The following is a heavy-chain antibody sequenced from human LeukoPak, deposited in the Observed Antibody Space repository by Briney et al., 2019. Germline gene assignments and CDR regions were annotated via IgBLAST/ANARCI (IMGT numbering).Heavy chain of an antibody. V-gene: IGHV1-18*01. J-gene: IGHJ6*02. Sequence: VASVKVSCKASGYTFTSYGISWVRQAPGQGLEWMGWISAYNGNTNYAQKLQGRVTMTTDTSTGTAYMELRSLRSDDTAVYYCARLMNYYDFWSGPYYYYGMDVWGQGTTVTVSS. CDR3: ARLMNYYDFWSGPYYYYGMDV. CDR2: ISAYNGNT. D-gene: IGHD3-3*01. CDR1: GYTFTSYG.